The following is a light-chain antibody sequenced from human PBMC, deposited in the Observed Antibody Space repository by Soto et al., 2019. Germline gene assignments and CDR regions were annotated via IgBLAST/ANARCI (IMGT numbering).Light chain of an antibody. V-gene: IGKV2-28*01. J-gene: IGKJ1*01. Sequence: EIVMTQSPVYLPVTPGEPASISCRSSQSLVHRNGYNYLDWYLQKPGQSPQLLIFLGSNRASGVPDRFSGSGSGTDFTLRISRVEAEDVGVYYCMQTLQSWTFGQGTKVEIK. CDR1: QSLVHRNGYNY. CDR2: LGS. CDR3: MQTLQSWT.